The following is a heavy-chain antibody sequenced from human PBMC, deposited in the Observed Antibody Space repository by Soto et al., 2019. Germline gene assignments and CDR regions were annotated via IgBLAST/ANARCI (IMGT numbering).Heavy chain of an antibody. CDR2: IDEYGSTI. CDR1: GFTFSSYW. J-gene: IGHJ4*02. CDR3: TRDIGGKGAY. D-gene: IGHD3-10*01. Sequence: EVQLVESGGGLVQPGGSLRLSCAASGFTFSSYWMHWVRQVPGKGLLWVSRIDEYGSTINYADSVRGRFTISRDNARNTLYLEMISLRAEDTALYYCTRDIGGKGAYWGPGTLVTVSS. V-gene: IGHV3-74*01.